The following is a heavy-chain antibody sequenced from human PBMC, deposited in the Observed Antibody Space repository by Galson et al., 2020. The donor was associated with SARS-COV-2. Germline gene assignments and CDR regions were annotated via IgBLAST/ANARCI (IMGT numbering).Heavy chain of an antibody. CDR2: VKQDGSDT. CDR3: ARDQDGYNDF. J-gene: IGHJ4*02. D-gene: IGHD5-18*01. V-gene: IGHV3-7*01. Sequence: PGGSLRPSCAASGFTFGTYWMTWVRKDPGKGLERVANVKQDGSDTYYADSVKGRFTISSDYPKNSVYLQMNSLRVEDTAVYYCARDQDGYNDFWGRGTLVTVSS. CDR1: GFTFGTYW.